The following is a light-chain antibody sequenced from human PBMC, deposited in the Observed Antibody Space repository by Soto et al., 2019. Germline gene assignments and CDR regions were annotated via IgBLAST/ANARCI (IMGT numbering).Light chain of an antibody. V-gene: IGKV3-20*01. J-gene: IGKJ1*01. Sequence: EIVLTQSPATLSLSPGERATLSCRASQTVSSNYLAWYQQKPGQAPRLLIYAASTRATGIPDRFSGSGSGTDFTLSISRLEPEDFAVYYCQLYGTSPKPFGQGTKGDIK. CDR1: QTVSSNY. CDR2: AAS. CDR3: QLYGTSPKP.